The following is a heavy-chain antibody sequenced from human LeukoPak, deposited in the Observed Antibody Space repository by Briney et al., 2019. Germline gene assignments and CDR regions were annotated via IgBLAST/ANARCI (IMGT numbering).Heavy chain of an antibody. D-gene: IGHD4-23*01. Sequence: SETLSLTCTVSGGSISTYYWSWIRQPPGKGLEWIGYVFHSGRTNSNPPLKSRVTISVDTSKNQFSLKLSPVTAADTAVYFCARSVTSWNAFDYWGQGTLVTVSS. CDR2: VFHSGRT. CDR1: GGSISTYY. J-gene: IGHJ4*02. V-gene: IGHV4-59*01. CDR3: ARSVTSWNAFDY.